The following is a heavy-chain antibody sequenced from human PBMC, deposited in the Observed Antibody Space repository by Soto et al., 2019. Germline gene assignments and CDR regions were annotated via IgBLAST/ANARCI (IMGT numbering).Heavy chain of an antibody. CDR3: VKRGYSYSFDD. CDR2: ISSNGGST. D-gene: IGHD5-18*01. J-gene: IGHJ4*02. Sequence: GGSLRLSCSASGFTFSSYAIHWVRQAPGKGLEYVSGISSNGGSTYNADSVKGRFTISRDNSKNTLYLQMSSLRAEDTAVYYCVKRGYSYSFDDWGQGTLVTVSS. CDR1: GFTFSSYA. V-gene: IGHV3-64D*06.